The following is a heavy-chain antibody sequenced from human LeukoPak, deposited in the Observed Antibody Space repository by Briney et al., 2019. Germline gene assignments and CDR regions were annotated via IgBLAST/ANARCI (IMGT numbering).Heavy chain of an antibody. CDR2: ISNSGDRT. V-gene: IGHV3-23*01. CDR3: AKDFVPRGGSYFPGFDY. J-gene: IGHJ4*02. D-gene: IGHD1-26*01. Sequence: TGGSLRLSCAASGFTFSSYAMNWVRQAPGKGLEWVSTISNSGDRTYYADSVKGRFTISRDNSKNTLYLQMNSLRTGDTAVYYCAKDFVPRGGSYFPGFDYWGQGTLVIVSS. CDR1: GFTFSSYA.